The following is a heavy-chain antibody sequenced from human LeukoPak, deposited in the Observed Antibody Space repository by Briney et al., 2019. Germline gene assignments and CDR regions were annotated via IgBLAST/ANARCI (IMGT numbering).Heavy chain of an antibody. J-gene: IGHJ6*03. CDR3: ARDRVQAIYYYYMDV. V-gene: IGHV1-2*02. D-gene: IGHD1-1*01. CDR1: GYTFTGYY. CDR2: INPNSGGT. Sequence: ASVKVSCKASGYTFTGYYMHWVRQAPGQGLEWMGWINPNSGGTNYAQKFQGRVTMTRDTSISTAYMELSRLRSDDTAVYYCARDRVQAIYYYYMDVWGKGTPVTISS.